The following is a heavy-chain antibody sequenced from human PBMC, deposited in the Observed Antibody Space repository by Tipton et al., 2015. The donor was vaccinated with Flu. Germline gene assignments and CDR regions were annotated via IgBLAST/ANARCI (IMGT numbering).Heavy chain of an antibody. J-gene: IGHJ4*02. CDR3: AREHGYHVF. D-gene: IGHD5-18*01. V-gene: IGHV4-39*07. CDR2: IYYGGST. Sequence: TLSLTCSVSGASFSSIGHYWGWIRQSPGKGLEWIGTIYYGGSTYYNPSLKSRVTISLDVSKSQFSLQLTSVTAADTAVYFCAREHGYHVFWGQGKLVTVSS. CDR1: GASFSSIGHY.